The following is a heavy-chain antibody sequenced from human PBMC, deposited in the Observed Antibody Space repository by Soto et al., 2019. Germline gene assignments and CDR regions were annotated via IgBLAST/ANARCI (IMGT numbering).Heavy chain of an antibody. CDR1: GGTFRNYP. V-gene: IGHV1-69*04. Sequence: ASVKVSCKASGGTFRNYPINWVRQAPGQGLEWMGSIFPLTDIPDYAQNFQARLTISADKSTSTAYMELSSLTSDDTAMYFCARGPLVVLNYIESSGQGTLVTVST. CDR3: ARGPLVVLNYIES. J-gene: IGHJ4*02. CDR2: IFPLTDIP.